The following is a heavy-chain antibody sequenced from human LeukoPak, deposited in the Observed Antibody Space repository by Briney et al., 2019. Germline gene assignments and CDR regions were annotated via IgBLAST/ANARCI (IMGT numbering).Heavy chain of an antibody. CDR2: ISDGRGST. J-gene: IGHJ4*02. D-gene: IGHD1-26*01. Sequence: GGSLRLSCAASGFSFSSYGMIWVRQAPGKGLEWVSSISDGRGSTYYADSVKGRFTISRDNAKNSLYLQMNSLRAEDTAVYYCARDRGDRSNYYGFDLWGQGTLVTVSS. V-gene: IGHV3-23*01. CDR3: ARDRGDRSNYYGFDL. CDR1: GFSFSSYG.